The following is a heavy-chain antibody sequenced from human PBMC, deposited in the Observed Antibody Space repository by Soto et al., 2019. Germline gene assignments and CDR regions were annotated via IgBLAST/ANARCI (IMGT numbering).Heavy chain of an antibody. J-gene: IGHJ4*02. CDR3: ARDDFRLGYCSGGSCPHFDY. CDR2: ISAYNGNT. D-gene: IGHD2-15*01. CDR1: GYTFTSYG. Sequence: ASVKVSCKASGYTFTSYGISWVRQAHGQGLEWMGWISAYNGNTNYAQKLQGRVTMTTDTSTSTAYMELRSLRSDDTAVYYCARDDFRLGYCSGGSCPHFDYWGQGTLVTVSS. V-gene: IGHV1-18*01.